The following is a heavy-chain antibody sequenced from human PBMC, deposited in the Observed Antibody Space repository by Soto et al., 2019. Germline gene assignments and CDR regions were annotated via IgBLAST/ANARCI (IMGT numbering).Heavy chain of an antibody. V-gene: IGHV2-26*03. D-gene: IGHD6-13*01. J-gene: IGHJ6*02. CDR1: GFSLTTGRMG. CDR3: ARLVADSSWYHYGLDV. CDR2: IFSNNER. Sequence: QVTLKESGPVLVKATETLTLTCNISGFSLTTGRMGVSWIRQPPGKALEWVALIFSNNERSYSTSLQSRLSISDDTSKSQVVLTMTNVDPVDTVTYFCARLVADSSWYHYGLDVWGQGTTVTVS.